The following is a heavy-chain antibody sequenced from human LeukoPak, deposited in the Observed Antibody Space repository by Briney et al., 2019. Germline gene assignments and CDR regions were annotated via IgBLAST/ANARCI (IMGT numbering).Heavy chain of an antibody. CDR1: GYTFTGYY. CDR3: ARESPIGGFDY. V-gene: IGHV1-69*05. D-gene: IGHD2-15*01. CDR2: IIPIFGTA. J-gene: IGHJ4*02. Sequence: ASVKVSCKASGYTFTGYYMHWVRQAPGQGLEWMGRIIPIFGTANYAQKFQGRVTITTDESTSTAYMELSSLRSEDTAVYYCARESPIGGFDYWGQGTLVTVSS.